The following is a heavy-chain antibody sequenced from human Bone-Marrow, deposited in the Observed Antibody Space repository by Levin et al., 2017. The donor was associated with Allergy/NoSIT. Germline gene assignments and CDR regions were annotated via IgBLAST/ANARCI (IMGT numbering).Heavy chain of an antibody. CDR2: IHHSESA. CDR3: ARRVSTWFIDY. Sequence: GSLRLSCAVSGDSISGSNWWNWVRQPPGEGLEWIAEIHHSESANYKSSLKSRVSMSVDKSKNQFSLKLTSVTAADTAVYYCARRVSTWFIDYWGQGILVTVSS. J-gene: IGHJ4*02. CDR1: GDSISGSNW. V-gene: IGHV4-4*02. D-gene: IGHD6-13*01.